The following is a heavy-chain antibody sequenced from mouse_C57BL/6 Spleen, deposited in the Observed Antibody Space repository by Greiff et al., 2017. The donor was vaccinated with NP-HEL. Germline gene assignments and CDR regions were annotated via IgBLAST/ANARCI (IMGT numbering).Heavy chain of an antibody. Sequence: VQLQQSGAELVKPGASVKISCKASGYAFSSYWMNWVKQRPGKGLEWIGQIYPGDGDTNYNGKFKGKATLTADKSSSTAYMQLSSLTSEDSAVYFCAREEGAYYYGSSYGGGDYWGQGTTLTVSS. V-gene: IGHV1-80*01. CDR2: IYPGDGDT. CDR1: GYAFSSYW. D-gene: IGHD1-1*01. CDR3: AREEGAYYYGSSYGGGDY. J-gene: IGHJ2*01.